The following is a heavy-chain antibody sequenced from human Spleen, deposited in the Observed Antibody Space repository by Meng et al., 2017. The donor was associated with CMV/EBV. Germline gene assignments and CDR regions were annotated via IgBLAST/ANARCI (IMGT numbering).Heavy chain of an antibody. Sequence: GGSLRLSCAASGFTFSNFAMHWVRRAPGKGLEWLAVISYDGSDKYFADSVKGRFTISRDNAMNSLYLQMNRLRAEDTAVYYCARDGRIAAAGTYDYYGMDVWGQGTTVTVSS. J-gene: IGHJ6*02. D-gene: IGHD6-13*01. CDR3: ARDGRIAAAGTYDYYGMDV. CDR2: ISYDGSDK. V-gene: IGHV3-30*04. CDR1: GFTFSNFA.